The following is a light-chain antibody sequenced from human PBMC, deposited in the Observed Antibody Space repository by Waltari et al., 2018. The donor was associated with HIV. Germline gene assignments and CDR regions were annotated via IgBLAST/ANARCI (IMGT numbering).Light chain of an antibody. CDR3: QQTYSVPRT. J-gene: IGKJ1*01. CDR1: QAIGAT. Sequence: DLQMAQSPSSLSASVGDRITLSCRARQAIGATLNLYQVKWGDAPKLLLYGVSTLNSGVSSRFSGCGSGTNFPLTISSLQPGDSATYYCQQTYSVPRTFGRGTRVEI. V-gene: IGKV1-39*01. CDR2: GVS.